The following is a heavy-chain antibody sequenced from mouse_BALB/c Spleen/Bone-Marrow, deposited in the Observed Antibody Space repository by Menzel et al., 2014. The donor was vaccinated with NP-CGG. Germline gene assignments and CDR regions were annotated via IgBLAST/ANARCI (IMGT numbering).Heavy chain of an antibody. CDR3: ARDHYYGYFDY. Sequence: QVQLQQSGPGLVAPSQSLPITCTVSGFSLTGYGVNWVRQPPGKGLEWLGMIWGDGSTDYNSALKSRLSISKDNSKSQVFLKMNSLQTDDTARYYCARDHYYGYFDYWGQGTTLTVSS. V-gene: IGHV2-6-7*01. J-gene: IGHJ2*01. D-gene: IGHD1-2*01. CDR2: IWGDGST. CDR1: GFSLTGYG.